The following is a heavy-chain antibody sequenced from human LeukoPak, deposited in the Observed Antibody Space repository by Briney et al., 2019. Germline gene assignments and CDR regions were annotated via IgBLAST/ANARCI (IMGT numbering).Heavy chain of an antibody. CDR1: GFTVSSNY. J-gene: IGHJ4*02. V-gene: IGHV3-66*01. CDR3: AKLLWFGEPLFDY. CDR2: IYSGGST. D-gene: IGHD3-10*01. Sequence: TGGSLRLSCAASGFTVSSNYMSWVRQAPGKGLEWVSVIYSGGSTYYADSVKGRFTISRDNSKNTLYLQMNSLRAEDTAVYYCAKLLWFGEPLFDYWAREPWSPSPQ.